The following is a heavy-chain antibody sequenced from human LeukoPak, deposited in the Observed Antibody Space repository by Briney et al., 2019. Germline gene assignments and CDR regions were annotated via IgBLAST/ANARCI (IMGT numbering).Heavy chain of an antibody. J-gene: IGHJ5*02. V-gene: IGHV4-34*01. CDR3: AREVSALFDP. Sequence: SETLSLTCAVYVGSFSGYYWNWIRQSPGEGLEWIGEINHSGSTNYNPSLKSRVTISVDTSKNQFSLKLSSVTAADTAVYYCAREVSALFDPWGQGTMVTVSS. CDR2: INHSGST. CDR1: VGSFSGYY.